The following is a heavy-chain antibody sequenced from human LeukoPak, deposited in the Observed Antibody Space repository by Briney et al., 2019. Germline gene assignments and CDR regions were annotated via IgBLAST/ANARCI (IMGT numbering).Heavy chain of an antibody. Sequence: GGSLRLSCAASGFTFSSYWMHWVRQAPGKGLVWVSRINSDGSSTSYADSVKGRFTISRDNAKNTLYLQMNSLRAEDTAVYYCARVPVVWNDVGSLDYWGQGTLVTVSS. CDR2: INSDGSST. V-gene: IGHV3-74*01. CDR1: GFTFSSYW. J-gene: IGHJ4*02. CDR3: ARVPVVWNDVGSLDY. D-gene: IGHD1-1*01.